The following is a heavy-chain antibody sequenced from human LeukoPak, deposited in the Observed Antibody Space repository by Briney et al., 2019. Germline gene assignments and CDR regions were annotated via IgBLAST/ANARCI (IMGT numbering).Heavy chain of an antibody. J-gene: IGHJ4*02. CDR1: GGSISSSGYY. D-gene: IGHD2-2*01. CDR2: LYHSEST. CDR3: AMQVWGMVPPAI. V-gene: IGHV4-39*01. Sequence: PSETLSFTCTVSGGSISSSGYYWGWIRQPPGKGLEWIASLYHSESTYYNPSLKSRVTISVVTSSNKVSLKLSSVDAADTAVYYCAMQVWGMVPPAIWGQGILVTVSS.